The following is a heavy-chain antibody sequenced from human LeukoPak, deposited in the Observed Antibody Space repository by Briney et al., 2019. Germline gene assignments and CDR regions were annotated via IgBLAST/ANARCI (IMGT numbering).Heavy chain of an antibody. V-gene: IGHV1-18*01. D-gene: IGHD3-9*01. CDR1: GYTFTSYG. CDR3: ARASVHYDILTGYYRSNWFDS. J-gene: IGHJ5*01. Sequence: ASVTVSCKASGYTFTSYGISWVRQAPGQGLEWMGWISAYNGNTNYAQKLQGRVTMTTDTSTSTAYMELRSLRSDDTAVYYCARASVHYDILTGYYRSNWFDSWGQGTLVTVSS. CDR2: ISAYNGNT.